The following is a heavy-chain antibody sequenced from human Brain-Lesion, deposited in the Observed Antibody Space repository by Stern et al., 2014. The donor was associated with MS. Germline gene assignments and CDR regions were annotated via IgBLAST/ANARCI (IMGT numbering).Heavy chain of an antibody. CDR2: SDHSGST. J-gene: IGHJ4*02. CDR1: GGSISSSNW. D-gene: IGHD6-13*01. CDR3: ARFPASRPHVFDS. V-gene: IGHV4-4*02. Sequence: QLQLQESGPGLVKPSGTLSLTCAVSGGSISSSNWWSWVRQSPGKGLEGIGESDHSGSTIYNPSLKSRVTVSVDKSKNPLSLNLRSVTAADTAVYFCARFPASRPHVFDSWGQGTLVTVSS.